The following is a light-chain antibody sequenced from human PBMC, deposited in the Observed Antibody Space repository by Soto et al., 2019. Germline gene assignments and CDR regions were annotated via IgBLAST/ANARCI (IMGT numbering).Light chain of an antibody. V-gene: IGLV2-8*01. CDR3: MSYTGSSHV. J-gene: IGLJ1*01. CDR1: SSDVGGYKY. CDR2: EVT. Sequence: QSALTQPPSASGSPGQSVTISCTGTSSDVGGYKYDSWYQQQHPGKAPKLIIYEVTKRPSGVPDRFSGSKSGNTASLTVSGLQAEDEADYYCMSYTGSSHVFGTGTKVTVL.